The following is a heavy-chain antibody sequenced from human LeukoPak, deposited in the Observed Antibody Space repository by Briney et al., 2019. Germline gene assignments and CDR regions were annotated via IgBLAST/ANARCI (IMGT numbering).Heavy chain of an antibody. CDR1: DDSISDYY. CDR2: IYYSGST. CDR3: AGGGDPYGGDY. Sequence: SETLSLTCTVSDDSISDYYRGWIRQPPGKGLEWIGYIYYSGSTNYNPSLKSRVTISVDTSKNQFSLKLSSVTAADTAVYYCAGGGDPYGGDYWGQGTLVTVSS. D-gene: IGHD2-21*02. V-gene: IGHV4-59*01. J-gene: IGHJ4*02.